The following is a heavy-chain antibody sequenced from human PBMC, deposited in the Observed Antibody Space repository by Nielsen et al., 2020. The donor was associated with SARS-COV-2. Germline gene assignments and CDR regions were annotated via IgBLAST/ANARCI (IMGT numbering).Heavy chain of an antibody. D-gene: IGHD3-10*01. Sequence: SETLSLTCTVSSGSVSSGSYYWTWVRQPPGKGLEWIGYIYYSGNTNYNPSLKSRVTMSVDTSKNQFSLKLSSVTAADTAVYYCARDTDSGLYWGQGTLVTVSS. J-gene: IGHJ4*02. V-gene: IGHV4-61*01. CDR2: IYYSGNT. CDR3: ARDTDSGLY. CDR1: SGSVSSGSYY.